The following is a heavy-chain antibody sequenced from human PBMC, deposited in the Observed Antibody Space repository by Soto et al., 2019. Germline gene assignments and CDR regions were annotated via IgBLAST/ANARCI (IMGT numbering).Heavy chain of an antibody. CDR3: ARVGSGSYLGFWPFDI. J-gene: IGHJ3*02. CDR1: GYTFTSYG. D-gene: IGHD1-26*01. Sequence: ASVKVSCKASGYTFTSYGISWVRQAPGQGLEWMGWISAYNGNTNYAQKLQGRVTMTTDTSTSTAYMELRSLRSDDTAVYYCARVGSGSYLGFWPFDIRGQGTMVTVSS. CDR2: ISAYNGNT. V-gene: IGHV1-18*01.